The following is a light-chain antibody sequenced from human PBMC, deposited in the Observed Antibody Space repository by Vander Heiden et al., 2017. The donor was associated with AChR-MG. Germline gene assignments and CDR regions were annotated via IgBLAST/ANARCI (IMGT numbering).Light chain of an antibody. CDR3: QQRSTWPLT. V-gene: IGKV3-11*01. Sequence: EVVLTQSPATLSLSPGERATLSCRASKSVSSFLAWYQQKPGQAPRLLIYDVSNRAAGIPARFSGSGSGTDFTLSISSLEPEDFAVYYCQQRSTWPLTFGQGTKVEIK. CDR2: DVS. CDR1: KSVSSF. J-gene: IGKJ1*01.